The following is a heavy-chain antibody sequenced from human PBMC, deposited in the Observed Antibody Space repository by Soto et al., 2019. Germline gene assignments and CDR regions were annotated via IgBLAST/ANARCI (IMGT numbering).Heavy chain of an antibody. CDR1: GGSISSPDHH. D-gene: IGHD2-2*01. J-gene: IGHJ6*02. CDR2: IYYSAST. CDR3: RSSTSCYDESCVDV. V-gene: IGHV4-30-4*01. Sequence: KTSETLSLTCTVSGGSISSPDHHWTWIRQSPGKGLEWIGAIYYSASTHYNTSLKSRVTISVDTSKNHFSLELSSVTAADTAIYYCRSSTSCYDESCVDVWGQGTMVTVSS.